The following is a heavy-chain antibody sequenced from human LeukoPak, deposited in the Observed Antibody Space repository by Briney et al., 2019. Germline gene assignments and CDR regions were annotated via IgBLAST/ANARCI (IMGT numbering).Heavy chain of an antibody. D-gene: IGHD5-24*01. V-gene: IGHV3-7*01. CDR2: IKEDGSET. CDR1: RFTFNNYA. CDR3: ARETPRRGETRDGYR. Sequence: PGGSLRLSCAASRFTFNNYAMNWVRQVPGKGLECLANIKEDGSETYYADSVKGRFTISRDNPKNLLFLQINSLRVEDTAVYYCARETPRRGETRDGYRWGQGTVVTVSS. J-gene: IGHJ4*02.